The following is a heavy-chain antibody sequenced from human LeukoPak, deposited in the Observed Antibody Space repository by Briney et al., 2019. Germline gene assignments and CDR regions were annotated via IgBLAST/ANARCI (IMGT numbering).Heavy chain of an antibody. CDR1: GGTFSGYY. D-gene: IGHD6-13*01. Sequence: SQTLSLTCAVYGGTFSGYYWSWIRQPPWKGLEWIGEINHSGSTNYNPSLKSRVTISLNTSKNQFSLTLTSPTAADTAVYYCARGCSIAAAGTCYFDYWGQGTLVTVSS. J-gene: IGHJ4*02. CDR3: ARGCSIAAAGTCYFDY. CDR2: INHSGST. V-gene: IGHV4-34*01.